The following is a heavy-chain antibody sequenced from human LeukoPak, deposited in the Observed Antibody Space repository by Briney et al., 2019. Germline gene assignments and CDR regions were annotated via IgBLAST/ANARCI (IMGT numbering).Heavy chain of an antibody. Sequence: PSETLCLTCAVSGGSISSYYWTWIRQPPGKGLEWIEFIYNSRRPNYNPSLKSRVTISVDTSKNQYSLKLNSVTAADTAVYYCARRNILTEGEAFDIWGQGTMVTVSS. CDR2: IYNSRRP. CDR3: ARRNILTEGEAFDI. V-gene: IGHV4-59*08. D-gene: IGHD3-9*01. CDR1: GGSISSYY. J-gene: IGHJ3*02.